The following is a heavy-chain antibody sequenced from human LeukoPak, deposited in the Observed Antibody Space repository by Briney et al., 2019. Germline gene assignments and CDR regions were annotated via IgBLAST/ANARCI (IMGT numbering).Heavy chain of an antibody. Sequence: PGGSLRLSCAASGFTFSSYVMSWVRQAPGKGLEWVSAISGSGGSTYYADSVKGRFTISRDNSKNTLYLQMNSLRAEDTAVYYCARRASGGNSGYYYYGMDVWGQGTTVTVSS. CDR3: ARRASGGNSGYYYYGMDV. CDR2: ISGSGGST. CDR1: GFTFSSYV. V-gene: IGHV3-23*01. J-gene: IGHJ6*02. D-gene: IGHD4-23*01.